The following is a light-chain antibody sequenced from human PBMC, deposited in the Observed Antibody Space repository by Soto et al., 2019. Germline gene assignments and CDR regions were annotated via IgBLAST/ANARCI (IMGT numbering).Light chain of an antibody. J-gene: IGLJ3*02. Sequence: QSVLTQPPSVSGAPGQRVTISCTGSSSNIGAGYDVHWYQQLPGTAPKLLIYGNSNRPSGVPDRFSGSKSGTSASLAITGLQAEDEAYYYCQSYHSSLSGWVFGGGTKLPVL. CDR3: QSYHSSLSGWV. CDR1: SSNIGAGYD. CDR2: GNS. V-gene: IGLV1-40*01.